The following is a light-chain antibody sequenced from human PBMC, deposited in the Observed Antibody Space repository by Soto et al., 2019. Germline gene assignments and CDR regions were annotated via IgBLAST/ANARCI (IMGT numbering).Light chain of an antibody. CDR3: SSFPGPNNFVL. V-gene: IGLV2-8*01. CDR2: EVN. CDR1: SSDVGGYNY. Sequence: QSALTQPPSASGSPGQSVTISCSGTSSDVGGYNYVSWYQQHPGKATKLLIFEVNKRPSGVPDRFSGSKSGNTASLTVSGLQAEDEADYYCSSFPGPNNFVLFGGGTKVTVL. J-gene: IGLJ2*01.